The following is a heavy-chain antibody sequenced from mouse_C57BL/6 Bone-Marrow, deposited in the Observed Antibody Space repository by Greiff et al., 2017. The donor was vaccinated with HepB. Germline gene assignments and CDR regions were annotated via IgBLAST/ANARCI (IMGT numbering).Heavy chain of an antibody. V-gene: IGHV5-4*01. D-gene: IGHD4-1*01. Sequence: EVHLVESGGGLVKPGGSLKLSCAASGFTFSSYAMSWVRQTPEKRLEWVATISDGGSYTYYPDNVKGRFTISRDNAKNNLYLQMSHLKSEDTAMYYCAREGTGPFSYWGQGTLVTVSA. J-gene: IGHJ3*01. CDR2: ISDGGSYT. CDR3: AREGTGPFSY. CDR1: GFTFSSYA.